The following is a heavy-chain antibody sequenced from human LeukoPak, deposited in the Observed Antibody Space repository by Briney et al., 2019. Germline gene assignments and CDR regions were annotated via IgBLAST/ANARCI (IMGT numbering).Heavy chain of an antibody. CDR2: IRYDGSNK. Sequence: GGSLRLSCAASGFTFSSYGMHWVRQAPGKGLEWVAFIRYDGSNKYYADSVKGRFTIPRDNSKNTLYLQMNSLRAEDTAVYYCAKDRVAAAGPYYFDYWGQGTLVTVSP. CDR1: GFTFSSYG. D-gene: IGHD6-13*01. CDR3: AKDRVAAAGPYYFDY. V-gene: IGHV3-30*02. J-gene: IGHJ4*02.